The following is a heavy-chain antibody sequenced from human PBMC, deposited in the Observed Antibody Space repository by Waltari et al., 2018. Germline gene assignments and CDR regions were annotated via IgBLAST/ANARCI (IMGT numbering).Heavy chain of an antibody. Sequence: QVQLVQSGAEVKKPGSSVKVSCKASGGTFCSYAISWVRQAPGQGLEWMGGIIPIFGTANYAQKFQGRVTITTDESTSTAYMELSSLRSEDTAVYYCARDHSSSWHDYYYYYYMDVWGKGTTVTVSS. J-gene: IGHJ6*03. V-gene: IGHV1-69*05. CDR3: ARDHSSSWHDYYYYYYMDV. D-gene: IGHD6-13*01. CDR2: IIPIFGTA. CDR1: GGTFCSYA.